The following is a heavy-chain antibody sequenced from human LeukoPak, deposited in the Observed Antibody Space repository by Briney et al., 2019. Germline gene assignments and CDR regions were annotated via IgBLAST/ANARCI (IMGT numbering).Heavy chain of an antibody. CDR3: ARTNWGHVDY. Sequence: SETLSLTCAGSGGSISSSNWWSWVRQPPGKGLEWIGEIYHSGSTNYNPSLKSRVTILVDKSKNQFSLKLSSVTAADTAVYYCARTNWGHVDYWGQGTLITVSS. V-gene: IGHV4-4*02. D-gene: IGHD7-27*01. CDR1: GGSISSSNW. J-gene: IGHJ4*02. CDR2: IYHSGST.